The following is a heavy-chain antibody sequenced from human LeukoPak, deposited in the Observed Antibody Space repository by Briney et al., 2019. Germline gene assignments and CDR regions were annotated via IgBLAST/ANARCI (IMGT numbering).Heavy chain of an antibody. CDR2: IYYSGST. CDR3: ARGFRRITMVRGVQYYFDY. CDR1: GSISSGDYY. V-gene: IGHV4-31*03. J-gene: IGHJ4*02. D-gene: IGHD3-10*01. Sequence: PSQTLSLTCTVSGSISSGDYYWSWIRQHPGKGLEWIGYIYYSGSTYYNPSLKSRVSISVDTSKNQYSLKLSSVTAADTAVYYCARGFRRITMVRGVQYYFDYWGQGTLVTVSS.